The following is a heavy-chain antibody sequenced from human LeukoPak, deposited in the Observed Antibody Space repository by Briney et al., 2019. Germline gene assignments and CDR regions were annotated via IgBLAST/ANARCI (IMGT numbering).Heavy chain of an antibody. V-gene: IGHV3-23*01. Sequence: GGSLRLSCAASGFTFSSYAMSWVRQAPGKGLEWVSGIDDSDDYAYYTDSVKGRFTISRDNSKNTMFLQMSSLRAEDTAVYYCARRYCTRTSCYKTFDYWGQGTLVTVSS. D-gene: IGHD2-2*02. CDR1: GFTFSSYA. J-gene: IGHJ4*02. CDR3: ARRYCTRTSCYKTFDY. CDR2: IDDSDDYA.